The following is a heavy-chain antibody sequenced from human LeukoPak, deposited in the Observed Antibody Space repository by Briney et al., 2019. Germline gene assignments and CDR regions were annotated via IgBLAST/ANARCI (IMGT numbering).Heavy chain of an antibody. Sequence: ASVKVSCKASGYTFTSSGISWLRQAPGQGLDWMGWISADNGDTNYAQKLQGRVTMTTDTSTSKAYMELRSLRSDATAVYYCGRGSYGDPLFDYWGQGTLVTVSS. V-gene: IGHV1-18*01. CDR2: ISADNGDT. D-gene: IGHD4-17*01. CDR1: GYTFTSSG. CDR3: GRGSYGDPLFDY. J-gene: IGHJ4*02.